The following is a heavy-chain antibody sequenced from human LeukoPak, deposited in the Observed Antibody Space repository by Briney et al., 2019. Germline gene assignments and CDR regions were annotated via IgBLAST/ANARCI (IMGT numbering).Heavy chain of an antibody. J-gene: IGHJ4*02. CDR2: INHSGST. D-gene: IGHD3-3*01. CDR1: GGSFSGYY. V-gene: IGHV4-34*01. CDR3: AREFLEWLPDY. Sequence: SEPLSLTCAVYGGSFSGYYWSWIRQPPGKGLEWIGEINHSGSTNYSPSLKSRVTISVDTSKNQFSLKLSSVTAADTAVYYCAREFLEWLPDYWGQGTLVTVSS.